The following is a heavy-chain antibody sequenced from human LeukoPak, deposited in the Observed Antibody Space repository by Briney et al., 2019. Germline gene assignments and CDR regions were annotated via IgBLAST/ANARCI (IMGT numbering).Heavy chain of an antibody. Sequence: GGSLRLSCAASGFTFSSYGMHWVRQAPGKGLEWVAVIWYDESNKFYADSVKGRFTISRDNSKNTLYLQMNSPRAEDTAVYYCARDRIIVVPDYYFDYWGQGTLVTVSS. V-gene: IGHV3-33*01. D-gene: IGHD3-22*01. CDR3: ARDRIIVVPDYYFDY. CDR2: IWYDESNK. J-gene: IGHJ4*02. CDR1: GFTFSSYG.